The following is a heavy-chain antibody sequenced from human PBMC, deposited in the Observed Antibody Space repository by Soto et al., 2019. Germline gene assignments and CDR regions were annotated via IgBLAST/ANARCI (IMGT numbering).Heavy chain of an antibody. Sequence: ASVKVSCKASGYTFTSYDINWVRQATGQGLEWMGWMNPNSGNTGYAQKFQGRVTMTRNTSISTAYMELRSLRSDDTAVYYCARDYYDFWSGYFGWFDPWGQGTLVTVSS. V-gene: IGHV1-8*01. J-gene: IGHJ5*02. CDR3: ARDYYDFWSGYFGWFDP. CDR2: MNPNSGNT. CDR1: GYTFTSYD. D-gene: IGHD3-3*01.